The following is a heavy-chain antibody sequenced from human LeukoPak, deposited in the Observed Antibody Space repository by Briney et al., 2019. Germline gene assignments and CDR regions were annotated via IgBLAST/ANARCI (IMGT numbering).Heavy chain of an antibody. Sequence: SETLSLTCTVSGGSISSYYWSWIRQSPGKGLEWIGYIYYSGSTNYNPSLKSRVTISVDTSKNQFSLKLSSVTAADTAVYYCARHDIAAAGLFDYWGQGTLVTVSS. CDR2: IYYSGST. J-gene: IGHJ4*02. CDR3: ARHDIAAAGLFDY. D-gene: IGHD6-13*01. V-gene: IGHV4-59*08. CDR1: GGSISSYY.